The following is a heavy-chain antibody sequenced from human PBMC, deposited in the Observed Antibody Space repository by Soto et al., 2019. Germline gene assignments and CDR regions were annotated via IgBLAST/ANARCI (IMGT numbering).Heavy chain of an antibody. CDR3: ARGLRDFWSGYTDAFDI. CDR1: GYTFTSYD. J-gene: IGHJ3*02. CDR2: MNPNSGNT. Sequence: QVQLVQSGAEVKKPGASVKVSCKASGYTFTSYDINWVRQATGQGLEWMGWMNPNSGNTGYAQKFQGRVTMTRNTSISTAYMELSSLRSEDTAVYYCARGLRDFWSGYTDAFDIWGQGTMVTVSS. V-gene: IGHV1-8*01. D-gene: IGHD3-3*01.